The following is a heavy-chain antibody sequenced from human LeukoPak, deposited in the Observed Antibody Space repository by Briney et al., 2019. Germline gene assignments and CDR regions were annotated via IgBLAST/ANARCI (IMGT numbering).Heavy chain of an antibody. D-gene: IGHD6-19*01. CDR3: ARRSSGWFLSWAFDI. J-gene: IGHJ3*02. CDR2: IYYSGST. CDR1: GGSISSGGYY. V-gene: IGHV4-31*03. Sequence: SQTLSLTCTVSGGSISSGGYYWSWIRQHPGKGLEWIGYIYYSGSTYYNPSLKSRVTISVDTSKNQSSLKLSSVTAADTAVYYCARRSSGWFLSWAFDIWGQGTMVTVSS.